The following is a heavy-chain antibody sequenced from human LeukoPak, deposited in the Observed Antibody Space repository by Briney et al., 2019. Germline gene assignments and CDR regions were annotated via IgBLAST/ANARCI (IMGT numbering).Heavy chain of an antibody. J-gene: IGHJ4*02. D-gene: IGHD6-13*01. V-gene: IGHV1-18*01. Sequence: ASVKVSCKASGYTFTSYGISWVRQAPGQGLEWMGWISAYSGNTNYAQKLQGRVTMTTDTSTSTAYMELRSLRSDDTAVYYCARPSIAAAGTAFDYWGQGTLVTVSS. CDR1: GYTFTSYG. CDR2: ISAYSGNT. CDR3: ARPSIAAAGTAFDY.